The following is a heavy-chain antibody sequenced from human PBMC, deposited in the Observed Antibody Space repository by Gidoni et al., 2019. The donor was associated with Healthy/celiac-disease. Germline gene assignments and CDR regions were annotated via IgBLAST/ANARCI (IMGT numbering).Heavy chain of an antibody. CDR2: IKSKTDGGTT. D-gene: IGHD3-10*01. V-gene: IGHV3-15*01. J-gene: IGHJ4*02. CDR3: TPEASLLWFGGGY. Sequence: EVQLVESGGGMVKPGGSLRLSWEEAGLTSSNAWMSWVRQAPGKGREWVGRIKSKTDGGTTDYAAPVKGRFTISRDASNNTLYLQMNSLKTEDTAVYYCTPEASLLWFGGGYWGQGTLVTVSS. CDR1: GLTSSNAW.